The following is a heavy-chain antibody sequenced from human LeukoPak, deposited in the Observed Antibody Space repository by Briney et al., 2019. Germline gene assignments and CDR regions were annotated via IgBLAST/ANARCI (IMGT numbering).Heavy chain of an antibody. D-gene: IGHD3-22*01. Sequence: ASVKVSCKASGGTFSSSAISWVRQAPGQGLEWMGRIIPILGIANYAQKFQGRVTITADKSTSTAYMELSSLRSEDTAVYYCARDSSGFYYLDYWGQRTLVTVSS. CDR1: GGTFSSSA. CDR3: ARDSSGFYYLDY. V-gene: IGHV1-69*04. CDR2: IIPILGIA. J-gene: IGHJ4*02.